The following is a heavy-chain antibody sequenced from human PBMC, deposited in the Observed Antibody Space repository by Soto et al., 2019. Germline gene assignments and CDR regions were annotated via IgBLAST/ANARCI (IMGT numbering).Heavy chain of an antibody. J-gene: IGHJ4*02. V-gene: IGHV4-39*01. D-gene: IGHD3-9*01. CDR1: GGSISSRSYY. CDR3: ARKITGSPYYFDY. CDR2: IFYSGST. Sequence: SETLSLTCTVSGGSISSRSYYWGWIRQPPGKGLEWIGSIFYSGSTYYSPSLKSRVTISVDTSKNQFSLNLTSVTAADTAVYYCARKITGSPYYFDYWGRGTLVTVSS.